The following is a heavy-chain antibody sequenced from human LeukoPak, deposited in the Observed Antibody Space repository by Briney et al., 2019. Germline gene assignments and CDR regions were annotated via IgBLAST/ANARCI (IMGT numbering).Heavy chain of an antibody. V-gene: IGHV3-20*04. CDR1: GFTFDDYG. J-gene: IGHJ4*02. D-gene: IGHD6-19*01. Sequence: GGSLRLSCAASGFTFDDYGMSWVRQAPGKGLEWVSGINWNGGSTGYADSVKGRFTISRDNAKNSLYLQMNGLRAEDTAFYYCARSSGWYIYYFDYWGQGTLVTVSS. CDR3: ARSSGWYIYYFDY. CDR2: INWNGGST.